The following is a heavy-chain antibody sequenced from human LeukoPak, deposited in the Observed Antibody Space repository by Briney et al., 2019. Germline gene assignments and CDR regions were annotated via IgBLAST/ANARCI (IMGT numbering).Heavy chain of an antibody. CDR3: AKDRRVLLWFGELFGYFDY. CDR1: GFTFSSYS. V-gene: IGHV3-21*04. D-gene: IGHD3-10*01. CDR2: ISSSSSYI. J-gene: IGHJ4*02. Sequence: GGSLRLSCAASGFTFSSYSMNWVRQAPGKGLEWVSSISSSSSYIYYADSVKGRFTISRDNAKNSLYLQMNSLRAEDTAVYYCAKDRRVLLWFGELFGYFDYWGQGTLVTVSS.